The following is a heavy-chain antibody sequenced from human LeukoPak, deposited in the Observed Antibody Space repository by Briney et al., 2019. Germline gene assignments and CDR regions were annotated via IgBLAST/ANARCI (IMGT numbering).Heavy chain of an antibody. V-gene: IGHV3-30-3*01. D-gene: IGHD5-18*01. CDR3: ARDLWQYSYGYGVFDY. Sequence: EGSLRLSCAASGFTFSSYAMHWVRQAPGKGLEWVAVISYDGSNKYYADSVKGRFTISRDNSKNTLYLQMNSLRAEDAAVYYCARDLWQYSYGYGVFDYWGQGTLVTVSS. CDR2: ISYDGSNK. CDR1: GFTFSSYA. J-gene: IGHJ4*02.